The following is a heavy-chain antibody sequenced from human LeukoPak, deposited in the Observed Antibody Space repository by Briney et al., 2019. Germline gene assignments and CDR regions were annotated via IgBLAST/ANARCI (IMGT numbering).Heavy chain of an antibody. CDR2: IIPIFGTA. CDR1: GGTFSSYA. Sequence: GASVKVSCKASGGTFSSYAISCVRQAPGQGLEWMGGIIPIFGTANYAQKFQGRATITTDESTSTAYMELSSLRSEDTAVYYCARDRLGCSSTSCYHYYMDVWGKGTTVTVSS. V-gene: IGHV1-69*05. D-gene: IGHD2-2*01. CDR3: ARDRLGCSSTSCYHYYMDV. J-gene: IGHJ6*03.